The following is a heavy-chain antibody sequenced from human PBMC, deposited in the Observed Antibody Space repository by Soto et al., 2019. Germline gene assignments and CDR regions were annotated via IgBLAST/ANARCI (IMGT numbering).Heavy chain of an antibody. Sequence: GGSLRLSCAASGFTFSTYWMHWVRQAPGKGLVWVSRINSDGSTTTYADSVKGRFTISRDNAKKTLYLQMNSLRAEDTAVYYCAKRAPTSWYDNWGQGALVTVSS. CDR2: INSDGSTT. CDR1: GFTFSTYW. J-gene: IGHJ5*02. V-gene: IGHV3-74*01. CDR3: AKRAPTSWYDN. D-gene: IGHD1-26*01.